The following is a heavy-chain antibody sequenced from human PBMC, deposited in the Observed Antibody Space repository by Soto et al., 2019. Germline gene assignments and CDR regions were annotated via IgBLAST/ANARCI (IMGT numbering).Heavy chain of an antibody. D-gene: IGHD2-15*01. CDR2: IYYSGST. Sequence: SETLSLTCTVSGGSISSSSYYWGWIRQPPGKGLEWIGSIYYSGSTYYNPSLKSRVTISVDTSKNQFSLKLSSVTAADTAVYYCARPGYCSGGSCYPAIDYWGQGTLVTAPQ. CDR3: ARPGYCSGGSCYPAIDY. V-gene: IGHV4-39*01. J-gene: IGHJ4*02. CDR1: GGSISSSSYY.